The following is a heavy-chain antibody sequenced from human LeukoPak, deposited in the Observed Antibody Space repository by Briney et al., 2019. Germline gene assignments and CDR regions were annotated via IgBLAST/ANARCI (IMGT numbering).Heavy chain of an antibody. CDR1: GFTFSSYA. D-gene: IGHD3-10*01. CDR3: ARGADYYGSGNYLDY. J-gene: IGHJ4*02. CDR2: ISYDGSNK. Sequence: GGSLRLSCAASGFTFSSYAMHWVRQAPGKGLEWVAVISYDGSNKYYADSVKGRFTISRDNSKNTLYLQMNSLRAEDTAVYYCARGADYYGSGNYLDYWGQGTLVTVSS. V-gene: IGHV3-30*04.